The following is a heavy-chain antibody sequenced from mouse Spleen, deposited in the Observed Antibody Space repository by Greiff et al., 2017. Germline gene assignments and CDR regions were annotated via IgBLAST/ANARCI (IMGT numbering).Heavy chain of an antibody. CDR2: IYPGDGDT. Sequence: QVQLKQSGAELVKPGASVKISCKASGYAFSSYWMNWVKQRPGKGLEWIGQIYPGDGDTNYNGKFKGKATLTADKSSSTAYMQLSSLTSEDSAVYYCARSDTTAPHFDYWGQGTTLTVSS. D-gene: IGHD1-2*01. CDR3: ARSDTTAPHFDY. V-gene: IGHV1-80*01. J-gene: IGHJ2*01. CDR1: GYAFSSYW.